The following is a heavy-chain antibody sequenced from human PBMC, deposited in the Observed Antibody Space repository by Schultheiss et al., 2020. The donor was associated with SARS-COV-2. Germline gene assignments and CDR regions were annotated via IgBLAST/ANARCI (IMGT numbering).Heavy chain of an antibody. Sequence: SETLSLTCTDSGVSISSTSYYWGWIRQTPGKGLEWIGSIYNSGSTYYNPSLKSRVTISVDTSKNQFSLKLSSVTAADTAVYYCARQQPESDYWGQGTLVTVSS. J-gene: IGHJ4*02. D-gene: IGHD5-18*01. CDR3: ARQQPESDY. V-gene: IGHV4-39*01. CDR1: GVSISSTSYY. CDR2: IYNSGST.